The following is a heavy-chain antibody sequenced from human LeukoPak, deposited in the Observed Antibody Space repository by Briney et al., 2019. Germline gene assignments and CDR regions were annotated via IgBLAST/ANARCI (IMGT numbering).Heavy chain of an antibody. Sequence: SETLSLTCTVSGGSISSSSYYWGWIRQPPGKGLECIGSIYYSGSTYYNPSLKSRVTISVDTSKNQFSLKLSSVTAADTAVYYCARHWATYSNTYYFDYWGQGTLVTVSS. J-gene: IGHJ4*02. CDR1: GGSISSSSYY. D-gene: IGHD6-13*01. V-gene: IGHV4-39*01. CDR2: IYYSGST. CDR3: ARHWATYSNTYYFDY.